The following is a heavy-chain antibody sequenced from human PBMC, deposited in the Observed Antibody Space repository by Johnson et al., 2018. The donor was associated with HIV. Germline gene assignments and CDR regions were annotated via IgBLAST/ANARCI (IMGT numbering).Heavy chain of an antibody. J-gene: IGHJ3*01. CDR2: ISSNGGNT. CDR3: AIPYFYDSGTYR. Sequence: VQLVESGEGLVQPGGSLRLSCVASGFTFSTYAMHWVRQAPGKGLEYVSAISSNGGNTYYANSVKGRFSISRDNSKNTLYLQMDSLRPEDTALYYCAIPYFYDSGTYRWGQGTMVTVSS. V-gene: IGHV3-64*01. D-gene: IGHD3-22*01. CDR1: GFTFSTYA.